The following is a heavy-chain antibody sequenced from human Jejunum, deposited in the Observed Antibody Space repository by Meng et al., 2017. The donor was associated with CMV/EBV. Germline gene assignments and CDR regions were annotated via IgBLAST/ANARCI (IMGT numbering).Heavy chain of an antibody. Sequence: QAQVVRSGGGVKKPGASVKVSCKASGYTFTNYGITWVRQAPGQGLEWMGWISAYNGNTNYAQTLQGRLTMTTDTSTSTAYMELRSLRSDDTAVYYCARVEVGITSGDYWGQGTLVTVSS. J-gene: IGHJ4*02. D-gene: IGHD1-26*01. CDR3: ARVEVGITSGDY. CDR1: GYTFTNYG. CDR2: ISAYNGNT. V-gene: IGHV1-18*01.